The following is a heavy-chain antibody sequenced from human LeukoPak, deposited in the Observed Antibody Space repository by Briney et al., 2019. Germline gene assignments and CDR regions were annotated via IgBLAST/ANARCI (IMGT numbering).Heavy chain of an antibody. CDR2: ISGSGGST. CDR1: GFTFSSYA. V-gene: IGHV3-23*01. D-gene: IGHD3-10*01. J-gene: IGHJ5*02. Sequence: GGSLRLSCAASGFTFSSYAMSWVRQAPGKGLEWVSAISGSGGSTYYADSVKGRXTISRDNSKNTLYLQMNSLRAEDTAVYYCXXXXXGVXXXXXDXWGQGTLVTVX. CDR3: XXXXXGVXXXXXDX.